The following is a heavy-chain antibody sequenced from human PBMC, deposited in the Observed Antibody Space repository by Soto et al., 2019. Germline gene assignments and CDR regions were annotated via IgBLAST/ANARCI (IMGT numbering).Heavy chain of an antibody. Sequence: PSETLSLTCTVSGGSISSYYWSWIRQPPGKGLEWIGYIYYSGSTNYNPSLKSRVTISVDTSKNQFSLKLSSVTAADTAVYYCASNYSRCGWEWATEPLFDYWGQGSPVTVSS. D-gene: IGHD1-26*01. CDR1: GGSISSYY. V-gene: IGHV4-59*01. CDR2: IYYSGST. J-gene: IGHJ4*02. CDR3: ASNYSRCGWEWATEPLFDY.